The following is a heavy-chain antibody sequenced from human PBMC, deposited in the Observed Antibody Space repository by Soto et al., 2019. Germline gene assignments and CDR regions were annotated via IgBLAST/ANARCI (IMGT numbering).Heavy chain of an antibody. D-gene: IGHD2-8*01. Sequence: QMPLEQSGPEVKKPGTSVKVSCKASGFTFTSSAFQWVRQARGQRLEWIGSIAVGSGYTNYAQRFQYRVTLTRDMSTATTYMELSRLTSEDTAIYYCAADATAWQQMVPSDYWGQGTLVTVSS. V-gene: IGHV1-58*01. CDR3: AADATAWQQMVPSDY. CDR1: GFTFTSSA. J-gene: IGHJ4*02. CDR2: IAVGSGYT.